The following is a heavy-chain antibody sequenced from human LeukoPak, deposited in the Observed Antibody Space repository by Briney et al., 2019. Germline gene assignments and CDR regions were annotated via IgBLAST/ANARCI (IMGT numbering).Heavy chain of an antibody. CDR2: INHSGST. CDR1: GGSFSGYY. Sequence: SETLSLTCAVYGGSFSGYYWSWIRQPLGKRLEWIGEINHSGSTNYNPSLKSRVTISVDTSKNQFSLKLSSVTAADTAVYYCARGTAMVRRYYFDYWGQGTLVTVSS. CDR3: ARGTAMVRRYYFDY. V-gene: IGHV4-34*01. J-gene: IGHJ4*02. D-gene: IGHD3-10*01.